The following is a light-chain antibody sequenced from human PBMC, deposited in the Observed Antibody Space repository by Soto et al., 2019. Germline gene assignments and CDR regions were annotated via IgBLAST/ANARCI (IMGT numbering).Light chain of an antibody. CDR2: GAS. CDR1: QSFNSIY. V-gene: IGKV3-20*01. Sequence: IVLVESACPLTLSPGERATLSCRASQSFNSIYLAWYQQKPGQAPRLLIYGASSRATGIPDRFSGSGSGTDFTLTISRLEPEDFAVYYCQHFATSPLPFGGGTKAAIK. CDR3: QHFATSPLP. J-gene: IGKJ4*01.